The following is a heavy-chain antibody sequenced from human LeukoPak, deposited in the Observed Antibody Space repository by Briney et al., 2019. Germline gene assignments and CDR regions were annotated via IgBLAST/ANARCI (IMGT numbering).Heavy chain of an antibody. CDR2: ISKNGKTI. CDR1: GFTFSDYY. J-gene: IGHJ5*02. Sequence: GGSLRLSCAASGFTFSDYYMSWIRQAPGKGLEWLSYISKNGKTIYYADSVKGRFTISRDNAKKSVYLQMDSLRAEDTAVYYCATTGLLGDIPWGQGTLVTVSS. CDR3: ATTGLLGDIP. V-gene: IGHV3-11*01. D-gene: IGHD2-21*01.